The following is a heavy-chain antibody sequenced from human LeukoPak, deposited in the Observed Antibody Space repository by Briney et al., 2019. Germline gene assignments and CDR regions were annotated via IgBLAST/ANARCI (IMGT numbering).Heavy chain of an antibody. Sequence: GGSLRLSCAASGFTFSSYAMSWVRQAPGKGLEWVPVIGGSGGSTYYADSVKGRFTISRDNSRNTLYLQMNSLRAEDTAVYYCAKKRGSEVSTIDYWGQGTLVAVSS. CDR1: GFTFSSYA. V-gene: IGHV3-23*01. J-gene: IGHJ4*02. CDR2: IGGSGGST. D-gene: IGHD2-15*01. CDR3: AKKRGSEVSTIDY.